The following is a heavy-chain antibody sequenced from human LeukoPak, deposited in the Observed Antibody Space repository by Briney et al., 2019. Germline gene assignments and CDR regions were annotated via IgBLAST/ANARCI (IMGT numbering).Heavy chain of an antibody. CDR3: ARGFGSTWATEY. CDR1: GLSFTSYI. D-gene: IGHD6-13*01. Sequence: GGSLRLSCAASGLSFTSYIMTWVRQAPGKGLEWVSSITSGGTYMYYADSLKGRFTISRDNAKNSLYLQMNSLRVEDTAVYYCARGFGSTWATEYWGQGTLVTVSS. J-gene: IGHJ4*02. V-gene: IGHV3-21*01. CDR2: ITSGGTYM.